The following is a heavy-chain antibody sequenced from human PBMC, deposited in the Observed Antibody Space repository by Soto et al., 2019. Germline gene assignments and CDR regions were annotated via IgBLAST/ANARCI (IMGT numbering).Heavy chain of an antibody. D-gene: IGHD4-4*01. CDR1: GYTFTNYY. CDR3: ARSDDSTSYPLDL. Sequence: GASVKVSCKASGYTFTNYYMHWLRQAPRQGLEWMGWMNPRSGGSKYAQAFQDRVTMTRDASISTAYMEMTSLRHGDTAVYFCARSDDSTSYPLDLWGPGTLVTVSS. J-gene: IGHJ5*02. V-gene: IGHV1-2*02. CDR2: MNPRSGGS.